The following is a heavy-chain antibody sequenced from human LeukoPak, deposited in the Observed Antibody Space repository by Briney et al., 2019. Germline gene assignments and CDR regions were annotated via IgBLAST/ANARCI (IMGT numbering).Heavy chain of an antibody. Sequence: SETLSLTCTVSGGSISSGSYYWGWIRQPPGKGLEWIGNIHYSGSTYYNPSLKSRVTISVDTSENQFSLKLSSVTAADTAVYYCARGPSSWYAWAFDIWGQGTMVTVSS. CDR1: GGSISSGSYY. CDR3: ARGPSSWYAWAFDI. V-gene: IGHV4-39*07. J-gene: IGHJ3*02. D-gene: IGHD6-13*01. CDR2: IHYSGST.